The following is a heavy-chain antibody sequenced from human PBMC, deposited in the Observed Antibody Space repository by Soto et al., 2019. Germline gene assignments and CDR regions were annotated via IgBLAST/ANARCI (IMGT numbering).Heavy chain of an antibody. J-gene: IGHJ4*02. Sequence: SETLSLTCTVSGGSISSSSYYWGWIRQPPGKGLEWIGSIYYSGNTNYNPSLKSRVTISVDTSKNQFSLKLNSMTAADTAVYYCARHNYGSGSTYFDYWGQGTLVTVSS. CDR1: GGSISSSSYY. CDR2: IYYSGNT. V-gene: IGHV4-39*01. CDR3: ARHNYGSGSTYFDY. D-gene: IGHD3-10*01.